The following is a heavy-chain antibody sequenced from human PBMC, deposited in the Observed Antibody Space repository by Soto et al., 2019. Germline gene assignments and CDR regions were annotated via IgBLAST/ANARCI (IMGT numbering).Heavy chain of an antibody. CDR3: ARDHYGDYSLSY. V-gene: IGHV1-69*08. CDR1: GGTFSSYT. D-gene: IGHD4-17*01. Sequence: QVQLVQSGAEVKKPGSSVKVSCKASGGTFSSYTISWVRQAPGQGLEWMGRIIPILGIANYAQKFQGRVTIPAEKSTSTAYMELSSLRSEDTAVYYCARDHYGDYSLSYWGQGTLVTVSS. CDR2: IIPILGIA. J-gene: IGHJ4*02.